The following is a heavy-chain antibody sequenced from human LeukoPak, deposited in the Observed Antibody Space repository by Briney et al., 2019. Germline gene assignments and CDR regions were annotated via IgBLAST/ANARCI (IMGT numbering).Heavy chain of an antibody. CDR2: ISGSGGAT. J-gene: IGHJ4*02. CDR1: GFAFYTYA. Sequence: GGSLRLSCAASGFAFYTYALSWVRQAPGKGLEWVSAISGSGGATYYADSVRGRFTISRDNSKNTLYLQMASLGAEDTAVYYCARAVVGKEDLDYWGQGTLVTVSS. D-gene: IGHD6-19*01. V-gene: IGHV3-23*01. CDR3: ARAVVGKEDLDY.